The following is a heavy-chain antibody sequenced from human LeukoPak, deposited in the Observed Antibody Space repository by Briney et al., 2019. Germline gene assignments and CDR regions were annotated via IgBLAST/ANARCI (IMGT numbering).Heavy chain of an antibody. CDR3: ARGYCSGGSCYSSYWYFDL. CDR2: IYTSGST. Sequence: PPETLSLTCTVSSGSISSYSWTWIRQPAGKGLEWIGRIYTSGSTNYNPSLKSRVTMSVDTSKNQFSLKLISVTAADTAVYYCARGYCSGGSCYSSYWYFDLWGRGTLVTVSS. J-gene: IGHJ2*01. V-gene: IGHV4-4*07. D-gene: IGHD2-15*01. CDR1: SGSISSYS.